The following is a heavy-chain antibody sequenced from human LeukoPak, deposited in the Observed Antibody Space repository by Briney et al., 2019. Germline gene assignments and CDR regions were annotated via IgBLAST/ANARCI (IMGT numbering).Heavy chain of an antibody. CDR1: GGSISSGSYY. CDR3: ARQTGSNYRNWFDP. D-gene: IGHD4-11*01. J-gene: IGHJ5*02. V-gene: IGHV4-61*02. CDR2: IYTSGST. Sequence: SETLSLTCTVSGGSISSGSYYWSWIRQPAGKGLEWIGRIYTSGSTNYNPSLKSRVTISVDTSKNQFSLKLSSVTAADTAVYYCARQTGSNYRNWFDPWGQGTLVTVSS.